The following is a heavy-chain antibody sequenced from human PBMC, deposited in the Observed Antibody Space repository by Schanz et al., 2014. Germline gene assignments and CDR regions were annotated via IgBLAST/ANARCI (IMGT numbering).Heavy chain of an antibody. V-gene: IGHV1-18*01. CDR3: TRGGYSYALSAFDI. J-gene: IGHJ3*02. Sequence: VQLVQSGAEVKRPGASVRVSCKASGYTFTSYDFNWVRQAPGQGLEWMGWITAYNGDTNYALKLQGRVTMTTDTSTGTAYMELRSLRSDDTALYYCTRGGYSYALSAFDIWGQGTILTVSS. CDR2: ITAYNGDT. CDR1: GYTFTSYD. D-gene: IGHD5-18*01.